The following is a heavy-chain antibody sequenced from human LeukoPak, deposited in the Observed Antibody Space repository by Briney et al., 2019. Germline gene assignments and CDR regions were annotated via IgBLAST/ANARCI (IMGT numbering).Heavy chain of an antibody. D-gene: IGHD6-13*01. CDR1: GFTFSSYA. V-gene: IGHV3-23*01. Sequence: GGSLRLPCAASGFTFSSYAMSWVRQAPGKGLEWVSAISGSGSSTYYADSVKGRFTISRDNSKNTVSLQMNSLRAEDTAVYYCAKETAHSWYYFDYWGQGTLVTVSS. CDR3: AKETAHSWYYFDY. CDR2: ISGSGSST. J-gene: IGHJ4*02.